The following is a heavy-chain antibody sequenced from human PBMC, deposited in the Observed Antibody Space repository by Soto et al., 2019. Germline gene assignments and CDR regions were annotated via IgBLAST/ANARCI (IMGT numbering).Heavy chain of an antibody. CDR2: IYPGDSDT. J-gene: IGHJ6*01. V-gene: IGHV5-51*01. CDR1: EYSVSTYW. Sequence: GESLKISCKGSEYSVSTYWIAWVRQMPGKGLEWMGIIYPGDSDTRYSPSFQGQVTISADKSISTAHLQWSSLKASDTAMYSCARLIWHHAAWTNELSSYAVDVWGEG. D-gene: IGHD2-8*01. CDR3: ARLIWHHAAWTNELSSYAVDV.